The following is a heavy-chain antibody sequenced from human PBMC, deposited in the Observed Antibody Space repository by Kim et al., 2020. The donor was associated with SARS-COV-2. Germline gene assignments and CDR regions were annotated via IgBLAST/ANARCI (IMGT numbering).Heavy chain of an antibody. CDR1: GGSISSYY. D-gene: IGHD6-19*01. J-gene: IGHJ5*02. Sequence: SETLSLTCTVSGGSISSYYWSWIRQPPGKGLEWIGYIYYSGSTNYNPSLKSRVTISVDTSKNQFSLKLSSVTAADTAVYYCARLLRYSSGWYGNWFDPWGHGTLVTVSS. CDR2: IYYSGST. CDR3: ARLLRYSSGWYGNWFDP. V-gene: IGHV4-59*08.